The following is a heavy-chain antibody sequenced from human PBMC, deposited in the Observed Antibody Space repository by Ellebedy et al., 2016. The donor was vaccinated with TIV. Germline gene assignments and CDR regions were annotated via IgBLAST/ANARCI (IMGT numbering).Heavy chain of an antibody. CDR1: GGSFTTYY. J-gene: IGHJ5*02. D-gene: IGHD1-26*01. V-gene: IGHV4-4*07. CDR3: AQVGRFNWFDP. CDR2: IANGGST. Sequence: SETLSLXCTVSGGSFTTYYWTWIRQPAGKGLEWIGRIANGGSTNTNPSLKSRVTMSVDRSRRQFSLKLTSVTAADTAVYYCAQVGRFNWFDPWGQGTLVTVSS.